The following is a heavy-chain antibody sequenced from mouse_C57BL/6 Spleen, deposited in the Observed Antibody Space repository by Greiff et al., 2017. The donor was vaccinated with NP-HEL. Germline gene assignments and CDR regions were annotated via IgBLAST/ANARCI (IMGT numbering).Heavy chain of an antibody. J-gene: IGHJ2*01. V-gene: IGHV1-82*01. CDR1: GYAFSSSW. D-gene: IGHD2-2*01. CDR2: IYPGDGDT. Sequence: VQLQQSGPELVKPGASVKISCKASGYAFSSSWMNWVKQRPGKGLEWIGRIYPGDGDTNYNGKFKGKATLTADKSSSTAYMQLSSLTSEDSAVYFCGKGIYYGYDEYYFDYWGQGTTLTVSS. CDR3: GKGIYYGYDEYYFDY.